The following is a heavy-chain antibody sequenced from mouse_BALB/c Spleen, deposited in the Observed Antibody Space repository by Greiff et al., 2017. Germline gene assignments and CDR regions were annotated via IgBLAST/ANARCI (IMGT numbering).Heavy chain of an antibody. V-gene: IGHV5-6*01. CDR2: ISSGGSYT. CDR1: GFTFSSYG. CDR3: ARHEPHFDY. Sequence: EVQGVESGGDLVKPGGSLKLSCAASGFTFSSYGMSWVRQTPDKRLEWVATISSGGSYTYYPDSVKGRFTISRDNAKNTLYLQMSSLKSEDTAMYYCARHEPHFDYWGQGTTLTVSS. J-gene: IGHJ2*01.